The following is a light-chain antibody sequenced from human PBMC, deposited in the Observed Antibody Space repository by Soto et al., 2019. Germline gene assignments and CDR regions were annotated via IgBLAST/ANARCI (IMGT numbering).Light chain of an antibody. V-gene: IGKV1-5*01. J-gene: IGKJ1*01. CDR3: QQYTNYPWT. CDR2: DVS. Sequence: DIQMTQSPPTLSASVGDRVTITCRASQSISSWLAWYQQGPGKAPNLLIYDVSSLESGVPSRFSGSGSGTEFTLTISSLQPDDFATYYCQQYTNYPWTFGQGTKVDI. CDR1: QSISSW.